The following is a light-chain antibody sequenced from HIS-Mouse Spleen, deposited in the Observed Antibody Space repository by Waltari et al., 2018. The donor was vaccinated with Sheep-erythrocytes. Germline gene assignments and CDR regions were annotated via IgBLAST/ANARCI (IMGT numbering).Light chain of an antibody. V-gene: IGLV2-23*01. CDR1: SRDVGAYNL. CDR3: CSYAGSSTPWV. J-gene: IGLJ3*02. Sequence: QSALTQPASVSGSPGQSITLSCTGTSRDVGAYNLVPWYQQHPGKAPKLMIYEGSKRPSGVSNRFSGSKSGNTASLTISGLQAEDEADYYCCSYAGSSTPWVFGGGTKLTVL. CDR2: EGS.